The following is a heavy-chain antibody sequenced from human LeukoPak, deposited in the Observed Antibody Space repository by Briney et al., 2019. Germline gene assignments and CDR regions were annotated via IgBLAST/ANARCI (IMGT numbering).Heavy chain of an antibody. CDR1: GGSISSSSYY. D-gene: IGHD1-26*01. Sequence: SETLSLTCTVSGGSISSSSYYWGWIRQPPGKGLEWIGSIYYSGSTYYNPSLKSRVTISVDTSKNQFSLKLSSVTAADTAVYYCARDAVGRDNWFDPWGQGTLVTVSS. V-gene: IGHV4-39*07. J-gene: IGHJ5*02. CDR2: IYYSGST. CDR3: ARDAVGRDNWFDP.